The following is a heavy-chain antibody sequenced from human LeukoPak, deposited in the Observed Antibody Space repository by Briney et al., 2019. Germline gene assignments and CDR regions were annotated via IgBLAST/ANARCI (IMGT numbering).Heavy chain of an antibody. CDR2: TYYRSKWYN. CDR1: GDSVSSNSAA. Sequence: SQTLSLTCAISGDSVSSNSAAWNWIRQSPSRGLEWLGRTYYRSKWYNDYAVSVKSRITINPDTSKNQFSLQLSSVTPEDTAVYYCARVLYYYGSGSYYHNWFDPWGQGTLVTVSS. V-gene: IGHV6-1*01. D-gene: IGHD3-10*01. J-gene: IGHJ5*02. CDR3: ARVLYYYGSGSYYHNWFDP.